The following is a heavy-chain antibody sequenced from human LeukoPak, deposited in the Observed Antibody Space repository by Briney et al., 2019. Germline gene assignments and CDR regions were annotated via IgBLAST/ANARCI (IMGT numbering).Heavy chain of an antibody. CDR1: GFTLSSYA. CDR3: AKGPLEWLLLGAFDI. V-gene: IGHV3-23*01. Sequence: PGGSLRLSCAASGFTLSSYAMSWVRQAPGKGLEWVSAISGSGGSTYYADSVKGRFTISRDNSKNTLYLQMNSLRAEDTAVYYCAKGPLEWLLLGAFDIWGQGTMVTVSS. J-gene: IGHJ3*02. D-gene: IGHD3-3*01. CDR2: ISGSGGST.